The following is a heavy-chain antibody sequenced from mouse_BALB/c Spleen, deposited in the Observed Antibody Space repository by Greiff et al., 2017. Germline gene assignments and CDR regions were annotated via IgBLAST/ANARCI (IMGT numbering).Heavy chain of an antibody. CDR1: GYTFSSYW. CDR2: ILPGSGST. V-gene: IGHV1-9*01. D-gene: IGHD2-13*01. Sequence: VQLQESGAELMKPGASVKISCKATGYTFSSYWIEWVKQRPGHGLEWIGEILPGSGSTNYNEKFKGKATFTADTSSNTAYMQLSSLTSEDSAVYYCASPLRDYYFDYWGQGTTLTVSS. J-gene: IGHJ2*01. CDR3: ASPLRDYYFDY.